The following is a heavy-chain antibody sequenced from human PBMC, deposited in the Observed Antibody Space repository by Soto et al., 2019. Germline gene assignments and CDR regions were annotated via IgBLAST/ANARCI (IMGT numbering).Heavy chain of an antibody. D-gene: IGHD3-3*01. CDR3: ARSSGVPTPDFDY. V-gene: IGHV3-30-3*01. CDR1: GFAFNIYA. CDR2: ISHDGTNR. J-gene: IGHJ4*02. Sequence: GGSLRLSCAASGFAFNIYAIHWVRQAPGKGLEWVAVISHDGTNRYYTDSVRGRFTISRDNSKNTVYLEMDSLRADDTAVYYCARSSGVPTPDFDYWGQGTLVAVSS.